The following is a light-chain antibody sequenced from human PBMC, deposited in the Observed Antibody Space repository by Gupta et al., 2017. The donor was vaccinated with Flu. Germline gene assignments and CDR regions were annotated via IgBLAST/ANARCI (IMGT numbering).Light chain of an antibody. V-gene: IGLV3-21*03. CDR1: NIGAES. CDR3: QVWISTTDHWV. J-gene: IGLJ3*02. Sequence: GRTATISCGGHNIGAESVHWYQQKPGQAPILVVFDDNVRPSGTPERFSGSNSGNTATLTIDRVEAGDEADYHCQVWISTTDHWVFGGGTKLTVL. CDR2: DDN.